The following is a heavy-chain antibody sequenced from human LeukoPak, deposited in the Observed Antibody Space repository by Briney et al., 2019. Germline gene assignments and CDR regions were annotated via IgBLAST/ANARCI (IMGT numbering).Heavy chain of an antibody. CDR2: IYYSGST. CDR3: ASAYDSSGYYSIYYFDY. V-gene: IGHV4-39*01. J-gene: IGHJ4*02. D-gene: IGHD3-22*01. CDR1: GGSISSSSYY. Sequence: PSETLSLTCTVSGGSISSSSYYWGWIRQPPGKGLEWIGSIYYSGSTYYNPSLKSRVTISVDTSKNQFSLKLSSVTAADTAVYYCASAYDSSGYYSIYYFDYWGQGTLVTVSS.